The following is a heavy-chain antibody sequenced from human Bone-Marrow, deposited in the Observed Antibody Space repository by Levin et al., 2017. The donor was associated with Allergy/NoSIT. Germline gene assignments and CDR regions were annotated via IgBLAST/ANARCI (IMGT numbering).Heavy chain of an antibody. Sequence: AASVKVSCKASGYTFTSYYLHWMRQAPGQGLEWMGIINPRGGSTTYAQRFQGRVTMTSDTSTSTVYMELSSLKFEDTAVYYCARDLSGGLPDAFEIWGQGTIVTVSS. CDR1: GYTFTSYY. V-gene: IGHV1-46*01. CDR2: INPRGGST. CDR3: ARDLSGGLPDAFEI. J-gene: IGHJ3*02. D-gene: IGHD1-1*01.